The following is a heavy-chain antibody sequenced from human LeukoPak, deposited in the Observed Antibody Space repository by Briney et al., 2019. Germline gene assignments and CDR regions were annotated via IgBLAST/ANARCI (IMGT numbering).Heavy chain of an antibody. V-gene: IGHV3-7*03. CDR2: IKQDGSER. CDR3: AKGAPRGYSYGSADYYMDV. D-gene: IGHD5-18*01. CDR1: GFTFSSYW. Sequence: GGSLRLSCAASGFTFSSYWMSWVRQAPGKGLEWVANIKQDGSERNYVDSVKGRFTISRDNAKNSLFLQMNSLRAEGTAVYYCAKGAPRGYSYGSADYYMDVWGKGTTVTVSS. J-gene: IGHJ6*03.